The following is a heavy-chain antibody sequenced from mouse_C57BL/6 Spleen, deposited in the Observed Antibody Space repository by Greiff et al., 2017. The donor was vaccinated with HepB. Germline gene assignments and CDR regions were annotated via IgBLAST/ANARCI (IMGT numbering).Heavy chain of an antibody. CDR3: ARRENGYYAFDY. CDR2: INPNNGGT. Sequence: EVKLQQSGPELVKPGASVKISCKASGYTFTDYYMNWVKQSHGKSLEWIGDINPNNGGTSYNQKFKGKATLTVDKSSSTAYMELRSLTSEDSAVYYCARRENGYYAFDYWGQGTTLTVSS. CDR1: GYTFTDYY. J-gene: IGHJ2*01. D-gene: IGHD2-3*01. V-gene: IGHV1-26*01.